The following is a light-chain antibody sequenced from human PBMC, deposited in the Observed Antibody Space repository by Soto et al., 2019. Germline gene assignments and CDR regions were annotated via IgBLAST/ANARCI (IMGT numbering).Light chain of an antibody. J-gene: IGKJ4*02. CDR1: QRVGSNY. CDR3: KQYGSSLR. CDR2: DES. V-gene: IGKV3-20*01. Sequence: IVSTQAPGTLSFFSVEIATLSCHASQRVGSNYLAWYQQKPGQPPRLLIYDESSRATGIPDRFSGSGSGTDFTLTISRLEPEDFAVYYCKQYGSSLRFGGGPKGDLK.